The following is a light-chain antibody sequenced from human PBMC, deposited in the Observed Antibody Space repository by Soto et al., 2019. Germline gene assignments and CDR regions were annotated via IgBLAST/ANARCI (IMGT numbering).Light chain of an antibody. V-gene: IGKV1-5*01. CDR1: QSISTW. J-gene: IGKJ1*01. CDR2: DAS. Sequence: GARVTIPCRASQSISTWLAWYQQKPGKAPKLLIYDASSLESGVPSRFGGSGSGTEFTLTISSLQPDDFATYYCQHYNNYSEAFGQGTKVDIK. CDR3: QHYNNYSEA.